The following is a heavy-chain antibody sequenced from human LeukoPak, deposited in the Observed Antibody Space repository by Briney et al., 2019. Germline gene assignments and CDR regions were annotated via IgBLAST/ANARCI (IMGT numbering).Heavy chain of an antibody. CDR2: ISAYNGNT. CDR1: GYTFTSYG. J-gene: IGHJ3*02. D-gene: IGHD4-17*01. Sequence: ASVKVSCKGSGYTFTSYGISWVRQAPGQGLEWMGWISAYNGNTNYAQKLQGRVTMTTDTSTSTACMELRSLRSDDTAVYYCARDVPDYGDYRHDAFGIWGQGTMVTVSS. V-gene: IGHV1-18*01. CDR3: ARDVPDYGDYRHDAFGI.